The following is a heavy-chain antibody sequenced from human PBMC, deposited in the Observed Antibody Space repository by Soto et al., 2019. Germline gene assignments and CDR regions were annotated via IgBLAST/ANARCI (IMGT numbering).Heavy chain of an antibody. V-gene: IGHV5-51*01. J-gene: IGHJ6*02. CDR1: GYNFAYNG. D-gene: IGHD5-12*01. CDR3: ARLLGYSSDYCYGSDV. Sequence: PGESLKISCQGAGYNFAYNGNGWVRQMPGKGLEWMGIIYPGDSDTRYSPSFEGQVTFSADRSISTAYLHWSSLKASDSATYYCARLLGYSSDYCYGSDVWGRGTTVTVSS. CDR2: IYPGDSDT.